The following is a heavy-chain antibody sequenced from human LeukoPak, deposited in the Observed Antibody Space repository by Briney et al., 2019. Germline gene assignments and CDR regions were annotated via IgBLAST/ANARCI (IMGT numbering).Heavy chain of an antibody. CDR1: GGSISSYY. Sequence: SETLSLTCAVSGGSISSYYWSWIRQPAGKGLEWIGRIYTSGSTNYNPSLKSRVTMSVDTSKNQFSLQLSSVTAADAAVYYCAGQNYYYYYMDVWGKGTTVTVSS. CDR2: IYTSGST. J-gene: IGHJ6*03. V-gene: IGHV4-4*07. CDR3: AGQNYYYYYMDV.